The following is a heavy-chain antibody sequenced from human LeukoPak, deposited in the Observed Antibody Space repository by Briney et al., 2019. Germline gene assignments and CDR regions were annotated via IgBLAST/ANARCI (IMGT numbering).Heavy chain of an antibody. Sequence: GGSLRLSCAASGFTVSSNFMSWVRQAPGKGLEWVSVIYSGGITYYADSVKGRFTISRDNSKNTLYLQMNSLRAEDTAVHYCARDPGSGSSTWGQGTLVTVSS. CDR2: IYSGGIT. CDR1: GFTVSSNF. V-gene: IGHV3-53*01. J-gene: IGHJ5*02. CDR3: ARDPGSGSST. D-gene: IGHD3-10*01.